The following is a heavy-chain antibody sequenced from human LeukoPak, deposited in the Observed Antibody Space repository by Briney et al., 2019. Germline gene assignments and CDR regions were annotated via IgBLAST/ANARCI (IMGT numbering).Heavy chain of an antibody. CDR1: GYTFIGFY. J-gene: IGHJ5*02. Sequence: ASVKVSCKTSGYTFIGFYIHWARQAPGQGLEWMGWINPNGGGTHYAQKFLGRVTMTSDTSVTTAYMELSSLTSDDTAVYYCARDQRQQLILGWLDPWGQGTLVTVSS. D-gene: IGHD6-13*01. V-gene: IGHV1-2*02. CDR2: INPNGGGT. CDR3: ARDQRQQLILGWLDP.